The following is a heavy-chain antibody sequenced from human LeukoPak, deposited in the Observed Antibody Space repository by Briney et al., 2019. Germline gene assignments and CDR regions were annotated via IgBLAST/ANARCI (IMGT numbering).Heavy chain of an antibody. D-gene: IGHD6-13*01. CDR3: ARDSLAAAGRKYYFDY. V-gene: IGHV3-48*01. CDR2: ISSSSSTI. Sequence: YISSSSSTIYYADSVKGRFTISRDNAKNSLYLQMNSLRAEDTAVYYCARDSLAAAGRKYYFDYWGQGTLVTVSS. J-gene: IGHJ4*02.